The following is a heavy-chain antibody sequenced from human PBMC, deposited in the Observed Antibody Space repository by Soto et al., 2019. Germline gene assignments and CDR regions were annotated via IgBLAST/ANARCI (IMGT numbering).Heavy chain of an antibody. Sequence: ASVKVSCKTSGYTFANYGITWVRQAPGQGLEWMGWISADTGGTNYARNLQGRVTMTKDTSTSTAYMELRSLTSDDAAVYYCARGGASTSQGLDHWGQGTLVTVSS. CDR1: GYTFANYG. J-gene: IGHJ4*02. V-gene: IGHV1-18*01. CDR2: ISADTGGT. D-gene: IGHD1-26*01. CDR3: ARGGASTSQGLDH.